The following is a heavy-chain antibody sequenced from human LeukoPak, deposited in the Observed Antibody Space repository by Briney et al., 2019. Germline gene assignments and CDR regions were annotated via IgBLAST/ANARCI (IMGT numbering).Heavy chain of an antibody. D-gene: IGHD3-3*02. CDR3: ATSVIGFLEWLPTDY. V-gene: IGHV1-69*06. CDR2: IIPIFGTA. Sequence: SVKVSCKASGGTFSSYAISWVRQAPGQGLEWMGGIIPIFGTANYAQKFQGRVTMTEDTSTDTAYMELSSLRSEDTAVYYCATSVIGFLEWLPTDYWGQGTLVTVSS. CDR1: GGTFSSYA. J-gene: IGHJ4*02.